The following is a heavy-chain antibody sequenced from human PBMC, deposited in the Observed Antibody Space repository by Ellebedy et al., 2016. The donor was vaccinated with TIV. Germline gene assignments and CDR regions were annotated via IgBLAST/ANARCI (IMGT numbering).Heavy chain of an antibody. CDR2: INAGNGNT. J-gene: IGHJ2*01. Sequence: ASVKVSCKASGYTFSRYAMHWVCQALGQRLEWMGWINAGNGNTKYSQKFQGRVTFTRDTIASTAYMELISLRSEDTAVYYCARYAGINWYFDVWGRGTLVTVSS. CDR1: GYTFSRYA. CDR3: ARYAGINWYFDV. D-gene: IGHD3-10*01. V-gene: IGHV1-3*01.